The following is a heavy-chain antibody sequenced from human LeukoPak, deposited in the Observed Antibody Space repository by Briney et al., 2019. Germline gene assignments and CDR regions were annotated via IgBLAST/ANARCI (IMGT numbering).Heavy chain of an antibody. CDR1: GFTFSDYC. J-gene: IGHJ4*02. CDR2: ISSSGNII. V-gene: IGHV3-11*04. D-gene: IGHD3-16*02. CDR3: ASLPSDYDYVWGNYPNDY. Sequence: GGSLRLSCAASGFTFSDYCMNWIRQAPGKGLEWVSYISSSGNIIDYADSVKGRFTISRDNAKNSLYLQMNSLRAEDTGVYDCASLPSDYDYVWGNYPNDYWGQGTLVTVSS.